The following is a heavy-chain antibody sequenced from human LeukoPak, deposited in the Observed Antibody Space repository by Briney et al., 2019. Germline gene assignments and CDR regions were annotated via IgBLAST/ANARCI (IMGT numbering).Heavy chain of an antibody. J-gene: IGHJ4*02. CDR1: GGSISSYY. D-gene: IGHD3-3*01. V-gene: IGHV4-4*07. CDR2: IYTSGST. CDR3: ASNYDFWSGYYHFDY. Sequence: KTSETLSLTRTVSGGSISSYYWSWIRQPAGKGLEWIGRIYTSGSTNYNPSLKSRVTISVDKSKNQFSLKLSSVTAADTAVYYCASNYDFWSGYYHFDYWGQGTLVTVSS.